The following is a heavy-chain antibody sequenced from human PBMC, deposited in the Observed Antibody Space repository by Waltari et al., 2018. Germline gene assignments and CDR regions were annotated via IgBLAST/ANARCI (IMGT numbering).Heavy chain of an antibody. CDR3: ARADLRFLEWLHRYYFDY. J-gene: IGHJ4*02. D-gene: IGHD3-3*01. CDR1: GFTFSSSR. Sequence: EVQLVESGGGLVQPGGSLRLSCAASGFTFSSSRMSWVRQAPGKGMEWVANINEDGSGKCYVDSVSGRFTISRDNAENSLYLQMISLRAEDTAVYYCARADLRFLEWLHRYYFDYWGQGTLVTVSS. CDR2: INEDGSGK. V-gene: IGHV3-7*01.